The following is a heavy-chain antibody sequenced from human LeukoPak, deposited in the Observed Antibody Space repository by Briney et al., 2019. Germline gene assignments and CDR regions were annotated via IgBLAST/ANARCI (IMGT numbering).Heavy chain of an antibody. CDR1: GGSFSGYY. J-gene: IGHJ3*02. V-gene: IGHV4-34*01. CDR2: INHSGST. CDR3: ARGSGDLVVNVRAFDI. D-gene: IGHD3-9*01. Sequence: SETLSLTCAVYGGSFSGYYWSWIRQPPGKGLEWIGEINHSGSTNYNPSLKSRVTISVDTSKNQFSLKLSSVTAADTAVYYCARGSGDLVVNVRAFDIWGQGTMVTVSS.